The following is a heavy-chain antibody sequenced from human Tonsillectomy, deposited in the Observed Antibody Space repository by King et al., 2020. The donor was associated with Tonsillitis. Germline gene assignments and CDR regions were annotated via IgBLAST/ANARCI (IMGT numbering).Heavy chain of an antibody. D-gene: IGHD7-27*01. J-gene: IGHJ4*02. V-gene: IGHV4-38-2*02. CDR2: IYHSGST. Sequence: VQLQESGPGLVKPSETLSLTCTVSGYSISSGYYWGWIRQPPGKGLEWIGSIYHSGSTYYNPSLKSRVTISVDTSKNHFSLKVTSVTAADTAVYYCARGTGEYYFDYWDQGTLVTVSS. CDR1: GYSISSGYY. CDR3: ARGTGEYYFDY.